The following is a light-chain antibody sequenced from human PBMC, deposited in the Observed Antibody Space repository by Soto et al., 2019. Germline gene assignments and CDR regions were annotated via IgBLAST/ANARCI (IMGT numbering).Light chain of an antibody. CDR2: AAS. CDR3: QQYYSYPQLT. J-gene: IGKJ4*01. V-gene: IGKV1-8*01. CDR1: QGISSY. Sequence: AIRMTQSPSSLSASTGDRVTITCRASQGISSYFAWYQQKPGEAPKLLIYAASTLQCGVPSRFSGSGSGTDFTLTISCLQSEDFATYCCQQYYSYPQLTFGGGTKVEIK.